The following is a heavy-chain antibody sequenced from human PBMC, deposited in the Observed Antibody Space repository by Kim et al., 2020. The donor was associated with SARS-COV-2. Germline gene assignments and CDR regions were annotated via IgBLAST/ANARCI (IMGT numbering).Heavy chain of an antibody. CDR1: GFTFSNAW. Sequence: GGSLRLSCAASGFTFSNAWMSWVRQAPGKGLEWVGRIKSKTDGGTTDYAAPVKGRFTISRDDSKNTLYLQMNSLKTEDTAVYYCTTDWSMVRGGAFDPWGQGTLVTVSS. D-gene: IGHD3-10*01. CDR2: IKSKTDGGTT. CDR3: TTDWSMVRGGAFDP. J-gene: IGHJ5*02. V-gene: IGHV3-15*01.